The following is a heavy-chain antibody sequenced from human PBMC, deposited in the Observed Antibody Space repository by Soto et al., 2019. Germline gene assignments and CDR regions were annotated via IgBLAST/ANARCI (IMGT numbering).Heavy chain of an antibody. Sequence: QVQLVQSGAEVKKSGSSVTVSCKASGGTFSSYTISWVRRASGQGLEWMGGIIPIFGTANYAQKFQGRVTITADESTSTAYMELSSLRSEDTAVYYCARGNHRWLQLWYFDLWGRGTLVTVSS. V-gene: IGHV1-69*12. CDR3: ARGNHRWLQLWYFDL. CDR1: GGTFSSYT. CDR2: IIPIFGTA. D-gene: IGHD5-12*01. J-gene: IGHJ2*01.